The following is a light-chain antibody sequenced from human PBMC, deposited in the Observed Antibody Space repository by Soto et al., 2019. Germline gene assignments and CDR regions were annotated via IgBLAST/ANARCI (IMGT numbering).Light chain of an antibody. V-gene: IGKV3-20*01. CDR1: QSVSSSY. CDR3: QQYGSSST. Sequence: EIVLTQSPGTLSLSPGERATLSCRASQSVSSSYLAWYQQKPGQAPGLLIYGASSRPTGIPDRFSGSGSGTDFTLTISRLEPEDFAVYYCQQYGSSSTFGQGTRLENK. CDR2: GAS. J-gene: IGKJ5*01.